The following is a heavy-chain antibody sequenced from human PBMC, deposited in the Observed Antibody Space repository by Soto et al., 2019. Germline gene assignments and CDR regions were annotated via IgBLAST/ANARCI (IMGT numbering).Heavy chain of an antibody. Sequence: GGSLRLSCAASGFSLTGCSMSWVRQTPTKGLEWVSALSRSGGATYYADSVKGRFTISRDSSKDTLYLQMSNLRAEDTAIYYCTKGEMATIRNSFDPWGQGTLVTVSS. CDR1: GFSLTGCS. CDR3: TKGEMATIRNSFDP. CDR2: LSRSGGAT. J-gene: IGHJ5*02. D-gene: IGHD1-7*01. V-gene: IGHV3-23*01.